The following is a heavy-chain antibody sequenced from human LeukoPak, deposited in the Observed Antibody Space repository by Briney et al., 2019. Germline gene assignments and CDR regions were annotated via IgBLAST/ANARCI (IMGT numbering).Heavy chain of an antibody. CDR1: GYSFTSYW. J-gene: IGHJ4*02. CDR2: IYPAASDT. CDR3: ARQIYGYMGAGDY. V-gene: IGHV5-51*01. D-gene: IGHD5-18*01. Sequence: GEPLKFSCKGSGYSFTSYWIGWVRQMPGKGLEWMGMIYPAASDTRHRPSFQGQVTISADKSISTAYLQWSSLKASDTAMYYCARQIYGYMGAGDYWGQGTLVTVSS.